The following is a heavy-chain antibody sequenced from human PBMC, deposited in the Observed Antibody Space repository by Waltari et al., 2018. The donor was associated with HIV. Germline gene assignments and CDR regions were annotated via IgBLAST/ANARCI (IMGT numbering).Heavy chain of an antibody. CDR1: GYSISSGYS. CDR2: IYHSGST. D-gene: IGHD3-22*01. V-gene: IGHV4-38-2*01. CDR3: ARNDSSGPKFDY. Sequence: QVQLQESGPGLVKPSETLSLTCAVSGYSISSGYSWGWIRQPPGKGLEWIGSIYHSGSTYYNPSLKSRVTISVDTSKNQFSLKLSSVTAADTAVYYCARNDSSGPKFDYWGQGTLVTVSS. J-gene: IGHJ4*02.